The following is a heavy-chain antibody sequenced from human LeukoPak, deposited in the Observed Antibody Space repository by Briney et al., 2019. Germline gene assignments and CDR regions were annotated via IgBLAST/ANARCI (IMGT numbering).Heavy chain of an antibody. J-gene: IGHJ6*02. V-gene: IGHV4-59*01. CDR3: ARDLGSSIYYYYGMDV. Sequence: SETLPLTCTVSGVSISSDYWSWIRQPPGKGLEWIGYMYYSGSTNYNPSLKSRVTISVDTSKNQFSLKLSSVTAADTAVYYCARDLGSSIYYYYGMDVWGQGTTVTVSS. CDR2: MYYSGST. D-gene: IGHD6-6*01. CDR1: GVSISSDY.